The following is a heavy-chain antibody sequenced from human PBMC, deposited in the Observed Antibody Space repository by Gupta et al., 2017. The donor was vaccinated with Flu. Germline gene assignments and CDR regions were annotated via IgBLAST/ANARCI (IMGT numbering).Heavy chain of an antibody. Sequence: QLQLQESGPGLVKPSETLSLTCTVSGGSISSSNYYWGWIRQSPGKGLEWSGTVYYSGTACYNPSLGSRVTISVDTPKNQFSLNLSSVTATDMTVYCWASHGRIGLVGGWGYAVDVWGQGTTVTVSS. J-gene: IGHJ6*02. CDR3: ASHGRIGLVGGWGYAVDV. D-gene: IGHD3-10*01. CDR1: GGSISSSNYY. CDR2: VYYSGTA. V-gene: IGHV4-39*01.